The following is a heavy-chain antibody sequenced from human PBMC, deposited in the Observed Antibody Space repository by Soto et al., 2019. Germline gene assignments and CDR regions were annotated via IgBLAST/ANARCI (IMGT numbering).Heavy chain of an antibody. CDR2: IYTSGST. D-gene: IGHD3-22*01. CDR1: GGSISSYY. V-gene: IGHV4-4*07. J-gene: IGHJ3*02. Sequence: PSETLSLTCTVSGGSISSYYWSWIRQPAGKGLEWIGRIYTSGSTNYNPSLKSRVTMSVDTSKNQFSLKLSSVTAADTAVYYCASHSAPEAYYYDSSGPQITGSAFDIWGQGTMVTVS. CDR3: ASHSAPEAYYYDSSGPQITGSAFDI.